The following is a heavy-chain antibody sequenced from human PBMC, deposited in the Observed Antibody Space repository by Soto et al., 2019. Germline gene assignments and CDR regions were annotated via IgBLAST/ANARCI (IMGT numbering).Heavy chain of an antibody. D-gene: IGHD6-19*01. CDR2: IDHSGST. J-gene: IGHJ4*02. CDR3: VRDSGNGWKDY. Sequence: QVQLQESGPGLVKPSGTLSLTCAVSGGSISSTNWWNWVRQPPGKGLEWIGEIDHSGSTNYNPSLKSRVNMSVDKPKNQFSLKLSSVTAADTAVYYCVRDSGNGWKDYWGQGTLVTVSS. V-gene: IGHV4-4*02. CDR1: GGSISSTNW.